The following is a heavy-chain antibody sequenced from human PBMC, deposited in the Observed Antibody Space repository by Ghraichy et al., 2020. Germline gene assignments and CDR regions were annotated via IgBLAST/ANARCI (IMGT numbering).Heavy chain of an antibody. CDR3: AKRYCSSTSCQEVSQH. CDR2: ISGSGGST. V-gene: IGHV3-23*01. J-gene: IGHJ1*01. D-gene: IGHD2-2*01. CDR1: GFTFSSYA. Sequence: GGSLRLSCAASGFTFSSYAMSWVRQAPGKGLEWVSAISGSGGSTYYADSVKGRFTISRDNSKNTLYLQMNSLRAEDTAVYYCAKRYCSSTSCQEVSQHWGQGTLVTVSS.